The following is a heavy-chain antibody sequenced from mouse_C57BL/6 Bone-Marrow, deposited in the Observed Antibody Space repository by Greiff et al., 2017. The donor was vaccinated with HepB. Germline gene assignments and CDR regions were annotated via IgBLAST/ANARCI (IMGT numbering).Heavy chain of an antibody. CDR2: IYPGSGNT. V-gene: IGHV1-76*01. CDR3: ARGGTTVVATDY. J-gene: IGHJ2*01. D-gene: IGHD1-1*01. Sequence: QVQLQQSGAELVRPGASVKLYCKASGYTFTDYYINWVKQRPGQGLEWIARIYPGSGNTYYNEKFKGKATLTAEKSSSTAYMQLSSLTSEDSAVYFCARGGTTVVATDYWGQGTTLTVSS. CDR1: GYTFTDYY.